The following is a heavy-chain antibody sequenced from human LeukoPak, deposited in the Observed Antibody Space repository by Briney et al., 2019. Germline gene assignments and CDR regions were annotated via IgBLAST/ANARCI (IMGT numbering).Heavy chain of an antibody. J-gene: IGHJ4*02. CDR2: IIPILGIA. CDR3: ARGGGNSGDNFDY. D-gene: IGHD4-23*01. Sequence: SVKVSCKASGGTFSSYAISWVRQAPGQGLEWMGRIIPILGIANYAQKIQGRVTITADRSTSTAYMELSSLRSEDTAVYYCARGGGNSGDNFDYWGQGTLVTVSS. CDR1: GGTFSSYA. V-gene: IGHV1-69*04.